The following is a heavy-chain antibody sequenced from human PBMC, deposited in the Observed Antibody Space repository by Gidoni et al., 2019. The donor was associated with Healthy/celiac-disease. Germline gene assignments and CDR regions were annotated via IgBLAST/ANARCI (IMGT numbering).Heavy chain of an antibody. CDR3: ARWKEWFGELTYYFDY. CDR2: GST. Sequence: GSTYYNPSLKSRVTISVDTSKNQFSLKLSSVTAADTAVYYCARWKEWFGELTYYFDYWGQGTLVTVSS. V-gene: IGHV4-39*01. D-gene: IGHD3-10*01. J-gene: IGHJ4*02.